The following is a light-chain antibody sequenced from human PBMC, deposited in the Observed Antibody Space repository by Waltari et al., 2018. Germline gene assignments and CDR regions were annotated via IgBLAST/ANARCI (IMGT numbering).Light chain of an antibody. CDR3: QSYDSDEGVV. CDR2: EDN. J-gene: IGLJ2*01. CDR1: SDRIASNY. V-gene: IGLV6-57*03. Sequence: NSLLTQPHSVSESPGKTVTISCTRTSDRIASNYVQWYQQRPGRAPTPVIFEDNQRPSGFPYRFSASIDTSSNSAALTISGLKTEDEALYYCQSYDSDEGVVFGGGTKLTVL.